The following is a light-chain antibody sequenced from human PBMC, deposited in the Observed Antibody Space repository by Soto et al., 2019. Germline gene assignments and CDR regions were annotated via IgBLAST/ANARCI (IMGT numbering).Light chain of an antibody. CDR3: SSYAGGNNYV. J-gene: IGLJ1*01. Sequence: QSVLTQPPSASGSPGQSVTISCTGTSGDVGGYNYVSWYQQHPGKAPKLMIYEVSQRPSGVPDRFSGSKSGNTASLTVSGLQAEDEADYYCSSYAGGNNYVFVTGTKVTVL. CDR2: EVS. CDR1: SGDVGGYNY. V-gene: IGLV2-8*01.